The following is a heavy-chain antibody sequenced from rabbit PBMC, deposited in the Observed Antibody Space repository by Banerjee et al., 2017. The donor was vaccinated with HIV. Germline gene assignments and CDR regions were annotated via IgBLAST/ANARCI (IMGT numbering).Heavy chain of an antibody. D-gene: IGHD6-1*01. Sequence: QQQLEESGGDLVKPGASLTLTCTASGFDFSSNAMCWVRQAPGKGLEYIGYISYTGTTYYASWVNGRFTISKTSSTTVTLQMTSLTAADTATYFCVAGHSVYVYGALWGPGTLVTVS. CDR2: ISYTGTT. CDR1: GFDFSSNA. V-gene: IGHV1S45*01. CDR3: VAGHSVYVYGAL. J-gene: IGHJ4*01.